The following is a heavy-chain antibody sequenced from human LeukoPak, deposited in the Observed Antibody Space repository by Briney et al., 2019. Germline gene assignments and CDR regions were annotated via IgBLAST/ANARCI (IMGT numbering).Heavy chain of an antibody. D-gene: IGHD3-10*01. Sequence: GGSLRLSCAASGFTFSSYAMSWVRQAPGKGLEWVSAISGSGGITYYADSVKGRFTISRDNSKNTLYLQMNSLRAEDTAVYYCAKVYYYGSGSYYNNDYWGQGTLVTVSS. CDR3: AKVYYYGSGSYYNNDY. V-gene: IGHV3-23*01. CDR2: ISGSGGIT. J-gene: IGHJ4*02. CDR1: GFTFSSYA.